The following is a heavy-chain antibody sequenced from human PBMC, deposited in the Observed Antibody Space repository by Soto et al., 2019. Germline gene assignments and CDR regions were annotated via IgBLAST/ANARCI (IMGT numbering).Heavy chain of an antibody. CDR1: GGSLSNGDYY. CDR3: CRDYPWELQGHYFGH. Sequence: QVQLQESGPGLVKPSQTLSLTCTVSGGSLSNGDYYWSWIRQPPGKGLEWIGYIFYSGSTYYNPSLKNRVTLSRDTSKNQVSLNLSSVTAADTAVQYCCRDYPWELQGHYFGHWGQGTLVTVSS. CDR2: IFYSGST. D-gene: IGHD1-26*01. V-gene: IGHV4-30-4*01. J-gene: IGHJ4*02.